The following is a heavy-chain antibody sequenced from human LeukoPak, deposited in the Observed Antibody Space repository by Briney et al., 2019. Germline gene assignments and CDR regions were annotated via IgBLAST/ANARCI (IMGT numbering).Heavy chain of an antibody. CDR2: INHNGNVN. Sequence: PGGSLRLSCAASGFTFSSYSMNWARQAPGKGLEWVASINHNGNVNYYVDSVKGRFTISRDNAKNSLYLQMSNLRAEDTAVYYCVSFYETYWGRGTLVTVSS. CDR1: GFTFSSYS. CDR3: VSFYETY. J-gene: IGHJ4*02. V-gene: IGHV3-7*01. D-gene: IGHD2/OR15-2a*01.